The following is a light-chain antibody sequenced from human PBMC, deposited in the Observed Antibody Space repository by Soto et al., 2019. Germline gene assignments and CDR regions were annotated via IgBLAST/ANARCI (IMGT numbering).Light chain of an antibody. CDR3: QQYNSWWT. CDR1: QSISSW. CDR2: KAS. V-gene: IGKV1-5*03. Sequence: DIQMTQSPSTLSASVGDRVTITCRASQSISSWLAWYQQKPGKAPKLLIYKASSLESGVPSRFSGSGSGTEFPLNLSSLPPDDFATYYCQQYNSWWTFGQGTKVEIK. J-gene: IGKJ1*01.